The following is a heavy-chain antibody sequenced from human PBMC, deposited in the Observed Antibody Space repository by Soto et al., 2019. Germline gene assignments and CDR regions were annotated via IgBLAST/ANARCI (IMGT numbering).Heavy chain of an antibody. CDR1: GYTFTSYG. CDR3: ARGIFGELLFSY. D-gene: IGHD3-10*01. CDR2: INTYNGNT. V-gene: IGHV1-18*01. J-gene: IGHJ4*02. Sequence: EASVKVSCKASGYTFTSYGISWVRQAPGQGLEWMGWINTYNGNTNYAQNLQGRVTMTTDTSTSTAYMELRSLRSDDTAVYYCARGIFGELLFSYWGQGTQVTV.